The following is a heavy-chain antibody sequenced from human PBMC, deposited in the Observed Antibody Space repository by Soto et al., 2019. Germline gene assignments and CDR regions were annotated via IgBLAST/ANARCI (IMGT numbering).Heavy chain of an antibody. CDR3: ARAKEDPLGFDY. CDR2: IYYSGST. J-gene: IGHJ4*02. V-gene: IGHV4-59*01. CDR1: GVSISSYY. Sequence: PSETLSLTCTVSGVSISSYYWSWIRQPPGKGLEWIGYIYYSGSTNYNPSLKSRVTISVDTSKNQFSLKLSSVTAADTAVYYCARAKEDPLGFDYRGQGTLVTVSS.